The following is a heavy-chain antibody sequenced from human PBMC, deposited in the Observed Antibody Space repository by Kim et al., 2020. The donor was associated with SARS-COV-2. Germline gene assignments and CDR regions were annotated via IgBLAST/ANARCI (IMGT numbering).Heavy chain of an antibody. J-gene: IGHJ3*01. V-gene: IGHV4-39*01. CDR2: ISYNAIT. D-gene: IGHD1-20*01. CDR3: ARPPRGISRRAFDV. CDR1: GASLDSTNYY. Sequence: SETLSLTCTVSGASLDSTNYYWGWIRQSPGKGQEWIGTISYNAITYYNPSFESRVTISVDTAKTQFSLKLTSVTAADTAVYYCARPPRGISRRAFDVWGKGIMVTVSS.